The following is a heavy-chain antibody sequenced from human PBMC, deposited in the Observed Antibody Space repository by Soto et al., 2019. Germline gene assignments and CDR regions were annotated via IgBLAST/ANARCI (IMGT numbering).Heavy chain of an antibody. Sequence: QVQLVHSGAEVKSPGASVKVSCRASGYTFVDYALNWVRQAPRQGLEWVGWLNPNTGNIQYSHKFEDRVSITRDTATSTAYMELRVLRSEDTAVYVCSREAIVAENWFDPWGPGTLFTVSS. J-gene: IGHJ5*02. CDR3: SREAIVAENWFDP. V-gene: IGHV1-3*01. D-gene: IGHD5-12*01. CDR2: LNPNTGNI. CDR1: GYTFVDYA.